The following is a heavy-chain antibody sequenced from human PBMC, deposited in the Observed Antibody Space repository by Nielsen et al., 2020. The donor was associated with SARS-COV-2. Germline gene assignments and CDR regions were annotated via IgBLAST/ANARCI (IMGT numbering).Heavy chain of an antibody. D-gene: IGHD3-3*01. J-gene: IGHJ4*02. CDR3: ARGGFAVVFPTYDY. Sequence: GESLKISCAASGFSFSAYTMNWVRQAPGRGLEWVSSISSSSSYIYYADSVKGRFTISRDNAKNSLYLQMNSLRAEDTAMYYCARGGFAVVFPTYDYWGQGTLVTVSS. CDR2: ISSSSSYI. V-gene: IGHV3-21*01. CDR1: GFSFSAYT.